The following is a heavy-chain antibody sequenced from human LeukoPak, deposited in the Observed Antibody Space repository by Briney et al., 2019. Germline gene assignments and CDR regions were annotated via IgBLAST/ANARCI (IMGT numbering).Heavy chain of an antibody. Sequence: QTGGSLRLSCAFSGFTFSTSAMSWVRQAPGKGLEWVSSIRDSSGSTYYADSVKGRFSISRDNSKNTLHLQMSSLRAEDTALYYCAKGRGPAAGTMESWGQGTLVTVSS. CDR3: AKGRGPAAGTMES. J-gene: IGHJ5*02. V-gene: IGHV3-23*01. CDR1: GFTFSTSA. D-gene: IGHD6-13*01. CDR2: IRDSSGST.